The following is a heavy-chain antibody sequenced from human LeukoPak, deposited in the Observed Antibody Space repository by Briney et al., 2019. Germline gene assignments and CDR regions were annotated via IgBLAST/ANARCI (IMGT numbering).Heavy chain of an antibody. V-gene: IGHV5-51*01. CDR3: ASNYDFWSGSRLRAFDI. Sequence: GESLKISCKGSGYSFTSYWIGWVRQMPGKGLEWMGIIYPGDSDTRYSPSFQGQVTISADKSISTAYLQWSSLKASDTAMYYCASNYDFWSGSRLRAFDIWGQGTMVTVSS. CDR1: GYSFTSYW. CDR2: IYPGDSDT. D-gene: IGHD3-3*01. J-gene: IGHJ3*02.